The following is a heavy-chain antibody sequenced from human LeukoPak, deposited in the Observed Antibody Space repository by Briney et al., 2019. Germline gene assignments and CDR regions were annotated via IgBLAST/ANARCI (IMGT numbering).Heavy chain of an antibody. CDR3: ARVIAARYYYYYYGMDV. V-gene: IGHV7-4-1*02. CDR1: GYTFTSYA. CDR2: INTNTGNP. Sequence: ASVKVSCKASGYTFTSYAMNWVRQAPGQGLEWMGWINTNTGNPTYAQGFTGRFVFSLDTSVSTAYLQISSLKAEDTAVYYCARVIAARYYYYYYGMDVWGQGTTVTVSS. J-gene: IGHJ6*02. D-gene: IGHD6-6*01.